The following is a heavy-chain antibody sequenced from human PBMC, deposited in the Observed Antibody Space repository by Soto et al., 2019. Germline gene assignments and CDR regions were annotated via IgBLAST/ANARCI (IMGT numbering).Heavy chain of an antibody. V-gene: IGHV3-30*18. CDR2: ISYDGSNK. D-gene: IGHD2-15*01. CDR1: GFTFSSYG. Sequence: QVQLVESGGGVVQPGRSLRLSCAASGFTFSSYGMHWVRQAPGKGPEWVAVISYDGSNKYYADSVKGRFTISRDNSKNTRYLQMNSLRAEDTAVYYCAKDRVVVAATGPSYYYYYGMDVWGQGTTVTVSS. CDR3: AKDRVVVAATGPSYYYYYGMDV. J-gene: IGHJ6*02.